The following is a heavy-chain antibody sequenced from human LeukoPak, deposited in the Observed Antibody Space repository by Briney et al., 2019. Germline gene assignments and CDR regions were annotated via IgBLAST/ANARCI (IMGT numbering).Heavy chain of an antibody. CDR3: ARGVGPYSSSWSYAFDI. J-gene: IGHJ3*02. CDR2: IYTSGST. D-gene: IGHD6-13*01. Sequence: PSETLSLTCTVSGGSISSYYWSWIRQPAGKGLEWIGRIYTSGSTNYNPSLKSRVTMSVDTSKNQFSLKLSSVTAADTAVYYCARGVGPYSSSWSYAFDIWGQGTMVTVSS. V-gene: IGHV4-4*07. CDR1: GGSISSYY.